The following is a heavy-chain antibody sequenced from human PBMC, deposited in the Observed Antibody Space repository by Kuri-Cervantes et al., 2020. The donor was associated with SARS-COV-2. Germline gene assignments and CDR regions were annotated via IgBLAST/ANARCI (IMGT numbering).Heavy chain of an antibody. CDR2: IYYSGST. V-gene: IGHV4-39*01. CDR3: ARHRWSDCMDV. D-gene: IGHD6-13*01. J-gene: IGHJ6*02. Sequence: SETLSLTCTVPGCSIRSSSYNWGWIRQPPGIGLEWFGSIYYSGSTYYNPSLKSQITISVDTFKNQFYLKLSSVAAADTAVYYCARHRWSDCMDVWGQGTTVTVSS. CDR1: GCSIRSSSYN.